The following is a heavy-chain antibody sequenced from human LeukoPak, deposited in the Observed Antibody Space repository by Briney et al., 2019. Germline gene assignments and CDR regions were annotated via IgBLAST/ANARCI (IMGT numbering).Heavy chain of an antibody. D-gene: IGHD1-26*01. CDR3: AGEGDSGSFDY. J-gene: IGHJ4*02. V-gene: IGHV3-48*01. CDR2: ISSSSSNI. CDR1: GFTFSSYS. Sequence: GGSLRLSCAASGFTFSSYSMNWVRQAPGKGLEWVSYISSSSSNICYADSVKGRFTISRDNAKNSLYLQMNSLRAEDTAVYYCAGEGDSGSFDYWGQGTLVTASS.